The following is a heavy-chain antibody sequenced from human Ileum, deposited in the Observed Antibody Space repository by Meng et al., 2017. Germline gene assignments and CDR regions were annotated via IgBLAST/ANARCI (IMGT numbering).Heavy chain of an antibody. CDR1: GFTFSSTW. V-gene: IGHV3-15*01. J-gene: IGHJ4*02. CDR3: TTGKDY. CDR2: IKITTDAGTP. Sequence: SGGGLGKPGASLGLACAACGFTFSSTWMTWGRQAPGKGLEWVGRIKITTDAGTPDYAAPVKGRFTISINDSKNTLYLQMNSLKTEDTAVYYCTTGKDYWGQGTLVTVSS.